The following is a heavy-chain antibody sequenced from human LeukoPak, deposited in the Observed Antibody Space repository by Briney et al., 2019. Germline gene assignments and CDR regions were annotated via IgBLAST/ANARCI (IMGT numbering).Heavy chain of an antibody. CDR3: ARDQEDCSGGTCYGLNDY. CDR2: ISSSGSCI. CDR1: GFTFSSYA. Sequence: GGSLRLSCAASGFTFSSYAMSWVPQAPGKGLEGVSSISSSGSCIYYADSVKGRFTISRDNANNSLYLQMNRLRAEDTAVYYCARDQEDCSGGTCYGLNDYWGQGTLVTVSS. J-gene: IGHJ4*02. D-gene: IGHD2-15*01. V-gene: IGHV3-21*01.